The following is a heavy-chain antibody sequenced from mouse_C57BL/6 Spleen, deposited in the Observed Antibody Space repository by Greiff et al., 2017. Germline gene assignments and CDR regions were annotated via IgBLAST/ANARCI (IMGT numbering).Heavy chain of an antibody. J-gene: IGHJ4*01. Sequence: VQLQQPGAELVKPGASVKMSCKASGYTFTSYWITWVQQRPGQGLEWIGDIYPGSGSTNYNEKFKSKATLTLDTSSSPAYMQLSSLTSKDSSVYYCARAVGNYAMDYWGQGTSVTVSS. D-gene: IGHD1-1*02. CDR3: ARAVGNYAMDY. CDR1: GYTFTSYW. CDR2: IYPGSGST. V-gene: IGHV1-55*01.